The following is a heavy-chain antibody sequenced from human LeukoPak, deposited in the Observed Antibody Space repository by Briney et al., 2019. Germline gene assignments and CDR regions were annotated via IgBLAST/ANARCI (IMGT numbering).Heavy chain of an antibody. CDR3: ARDGYCSSTSCYYYYYYGMDV. V-gene: IGHV3-48*01. D-gene: IGHD2-2*03. Sequence: PGGSLRLSCAASGFTFSSHSMNWVRQAPGKGLEWVSYISSSSSTIYYADSVKGRFTISRDNAKNSLYLQMNSLRAEDTAVYYCARDGYCSSTSCYYYYYYGMDVWGQGTTVTVSS. J-gene: IGHJ6*02. CDR2: ISSSSSTI. CDR1: GFTFSSHS.